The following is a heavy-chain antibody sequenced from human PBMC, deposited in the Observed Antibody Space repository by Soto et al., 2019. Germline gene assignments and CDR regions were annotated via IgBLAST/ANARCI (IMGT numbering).Heavy chain of an antibody. V-gene: IGHV1-69*01. J-gene: IGHJ6*02. CDR1: GGTFSTYA. CDR2: IIPIFGTA. D-gene: IGHD5-18*01. Sequence: QVQLVQSGAEVKKPGSSVKVSCKASGGTFSTYAISWVRQAPGQGLEWVGGIIPIFGTANYAQKFQGRVTITADESTRTAYMELSSLRSEETAVYYCARAAYSYGTAYLSYYYGMDVWGQGATVTVSS. CDR3: ARAAYSYGTAYLSYYYGMDV.